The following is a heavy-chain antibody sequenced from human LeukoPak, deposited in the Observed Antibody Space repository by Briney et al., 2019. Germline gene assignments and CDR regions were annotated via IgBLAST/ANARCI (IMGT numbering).Heavy chain of an antibody. J-gene: IGHJ5*02. D-gene: IGHD4-23*01. Sequence: GASVEVSCKASGYTFTGYYMHWVRQAPGQGLEWMGRINPNSGGTNYAQKLQGRVTMTTDTSTSTAYMELRSLRSDDTAVYYCARAPRTPTNWFDPWGQGTLVTVSS. V-gene: IGHV1-2*06. CDR2: INPNSGGT. CDR3: ARAPRTPTNWFDP. CDR1: GYTFTGYY.